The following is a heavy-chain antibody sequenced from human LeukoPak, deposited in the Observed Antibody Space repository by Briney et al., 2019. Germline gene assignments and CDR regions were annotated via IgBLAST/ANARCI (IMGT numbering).Heavy chain of an antibody. CDR3: ARFLVVPAHFDY. D-gene: IGHD2-2*01. V-gene: IGHV4-59*01. J-gene: IGHJ4*02. CDR2: IYYSGST. Sequence: SETLSLTCAVYGGSFSSYYWSWIRQPPGKGLEWIGYIYYSGSTNYNPSLKGRVTISVDTSKNQFSLKLSSVAAADTAVYYCARFLVVPAHFDYGGQGTLVTVSS. CDR1: GGSFSSYY.